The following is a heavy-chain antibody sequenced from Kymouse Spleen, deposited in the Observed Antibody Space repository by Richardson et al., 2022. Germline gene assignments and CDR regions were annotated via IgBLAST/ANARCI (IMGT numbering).Heavy chain of an antibody. CDR1: GYTFTGYY. J-gene: IGHJ6*02. CDR2: INPNSGGT. D-gene: IGHD4-17*01,IGHD4-23*01. V-gene: IGHV1-2*04. Sequence: QVQLVQSGAEVKKPGASVKVSCKASGYTFTGYYMHWVRQAPGQGLEWMGWINPNSGGTNYAQKFQGWVTMTRDTSISTAYMELSRLRSDDTAVYYCARTTDPYYYYYGMDVWGQGTTVTVSS. CDR3: ARTTDPYYYYYGMDV.